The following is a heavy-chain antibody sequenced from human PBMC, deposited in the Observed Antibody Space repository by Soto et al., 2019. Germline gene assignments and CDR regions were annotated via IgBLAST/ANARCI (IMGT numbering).Heavy chain of an antibody. CDR1: GFTFGYYA. Sequence: GGSLRLSCAASGFTFGYYAMHWVRQAPGKGLEWVAIISYDGNNLYYADSVKGRFTISRDNSKNTLFLQMNSLRAEDTGVYYCARGELMGLDLIDWFDPWGQGTLVTVSS. CDR3: ARGELMGLDLIDWFDP. V-gene: IGHV3-30*04. J-gene: IGHJ5*02. CDR2: ISYDGNNL. D-gene: IGHD3-9*01.